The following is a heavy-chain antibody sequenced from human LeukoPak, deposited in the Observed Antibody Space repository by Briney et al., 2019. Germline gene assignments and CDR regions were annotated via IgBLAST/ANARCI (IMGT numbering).Heavy chain of an antibody. D-gene: IGHD1-26*01. CDR2: ISYDGSNK. V-gene: IGHV3-30*04. J-gene: IGHJ4*02. Sequence: PGGSLRLSCAASGFTFSSYAMHWVRQAPGKGLEWVAVISYDGSNKHYADSVKGRFTISRDNSKNTLYLQMNSLRVEDTAVYYCAIGSGSYGYWGQGTLVTVSS. CDR3: AIGSGSYGY. CDR1: GFTFSSYA.